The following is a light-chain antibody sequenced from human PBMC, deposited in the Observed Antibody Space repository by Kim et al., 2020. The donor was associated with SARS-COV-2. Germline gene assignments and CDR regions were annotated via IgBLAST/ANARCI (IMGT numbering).Light chain of an antibody. Sequence: VAPGQTASITCSGDKLGDKYACWYQQKPGPSPVLVIYQDSTRPSGIPERFSGSNSGNTATLTISGTQAMDEADYYCQAWDSSTAVFGGGTQLTVL. CDR1: KLGDKY. V-gene: IGLV3-1*01. CDR3: QAWDSSTAV. CDR2: QDS. J-gene: IGLJ2*01.